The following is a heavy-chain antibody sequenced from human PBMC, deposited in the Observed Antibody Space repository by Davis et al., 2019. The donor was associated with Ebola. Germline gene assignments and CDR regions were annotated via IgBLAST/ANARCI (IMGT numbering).Heavy chain of an antibody. CDR3: ASLGTSY. J-gene: IGHJ4*02. V-gene: IGHV4-59*01. CDR1: GGSISSYY. D-gene: IGHD7-27*01. Sequence: SETLSLTCPVSGGSISSYYWSWIRQPPGKGLEWIGYIYYSGSTNYNPSLKSRVTISVDTSKNQFSLKLSSVTAADTAVYYCASLGTSYWGQGTLVTVSS. CDR2: IYYSGST.